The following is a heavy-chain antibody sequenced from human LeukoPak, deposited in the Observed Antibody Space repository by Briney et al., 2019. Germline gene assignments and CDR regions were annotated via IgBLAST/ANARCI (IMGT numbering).Heavy chain of an antibody. CDR2: ISSSGSTI. CDR1: GFTFSDYY. Sequence: GGSLRLSCAASGFTFSDYYTSWIRQAPGKGLEWVSYISSSGSTIYYADSVKGRFTISRDNAKNSLYLQMNSLRAEDTAVYYCARDVKRSPFDYWGQGTLVTVSS. V-gene: IGHV3-11*01. J-gene: IGHJ4*02. CDR3: ARDVKRSPFDY.